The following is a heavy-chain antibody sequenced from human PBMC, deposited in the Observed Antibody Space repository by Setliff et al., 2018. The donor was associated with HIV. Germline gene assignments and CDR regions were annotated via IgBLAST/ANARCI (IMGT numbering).Heavy chain of an antibody. V-gene: IGHV1-69*05. CDR3: ARQRSIAARDLGI. CDR1: GGTFSSYA. Sequence: SVKVSCKASGGTFSSYAISWVRQAPGQGLEWMGGIIPIFGTANYAQKFQGRVTITTDESTSTAYMELSSLRSDDTAVYYCARQRSIAARDLGIWGQGTLVTVSS. D-gene: IGHD6-6*01. J-gene: IGHJ4*02. CDR2: IIPIFGTA.